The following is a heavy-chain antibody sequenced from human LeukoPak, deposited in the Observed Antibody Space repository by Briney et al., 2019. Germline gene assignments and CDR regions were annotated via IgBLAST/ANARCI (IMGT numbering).Heavy chain of an antibody. Sequence: SETLSLTCTVSGGSISSYYWSWIRQPPGKGLEWIGYIYYSGSTNYNPSLKSRVTISVDTSKNQFSLKLSSVTAADTAVYYCARAPYSSGWYWSNWFDPWGQGTLVTVSS. V-gene: IGHV4-59*01. CDR2: IYYSGST. CDR3: ARAPYSSGWYWSNWFDP. CDR1: GGSISSYY. D-gene: IGHD6-19*01. J-gene: IGHJ5*02.